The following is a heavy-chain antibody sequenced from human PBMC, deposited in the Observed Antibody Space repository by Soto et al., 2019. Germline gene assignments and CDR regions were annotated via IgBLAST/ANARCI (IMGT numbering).Heavy chain of an antibody. D-gene: IGHD6-13*01. CDR3: AKDQGIAASHGID. CDR2: VSNDGSDK. V-gene: IGHV3-30*18. J-gene: IGHJ3*01. CDR1: GFTFNNYG. Sequence: QVQLVESGGGVVQPGRSLRLSCAASGFTFNNYGMHWVRQAPGKGLEWVAVVSNDGSDKYYADSVKGRLTISRDNSKDTLCLQMNSVRAEDTAVYYCAKDQGIAASHGIDWGQGTMVTVSS.